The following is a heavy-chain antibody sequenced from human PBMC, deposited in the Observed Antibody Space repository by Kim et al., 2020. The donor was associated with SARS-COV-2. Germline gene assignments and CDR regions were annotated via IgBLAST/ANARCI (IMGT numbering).Heavy chain of an antibody. D-gene: IGHD1-20*01. CDR2: LLDNGSTT. J-gene: IGHJ3*01. CDR3: ATEDAAETDNFGS. CDR1: GFTFRNYG. V-gene: IGHV3-30*02. Sequence: GGSLRLSCTASGFTFRNYGMHWVRQAPGKGLEWVALLLDNGSTTYSADSVNGRSTISNDTPKNTLFLEMNRLIGEATALYYSATEDAAETDNFGSRGHGT.